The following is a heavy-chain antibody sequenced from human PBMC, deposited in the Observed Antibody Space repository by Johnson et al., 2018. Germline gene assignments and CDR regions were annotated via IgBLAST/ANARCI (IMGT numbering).Heavy chain of an antibody. J-gene: IGHJ1*01. CDR2: ISRNGGST. CDR1: GFSFDDYA. D-gene: IGHD6-6*01. CDR3: VLSLVRGEFFPY. V-gene: IGHV3-9*01. Sequence: VQLVQSGGGLVQPGRPLRLSCAASGFSFDDYAIHWVRQAPGKGLEWVSSISRNGGSTGYADSVKGRFTIYRDKPTNSLYLQMNSLRGEDTALYYCVLSLVRGEFFPYWGQGTLVTVSS.